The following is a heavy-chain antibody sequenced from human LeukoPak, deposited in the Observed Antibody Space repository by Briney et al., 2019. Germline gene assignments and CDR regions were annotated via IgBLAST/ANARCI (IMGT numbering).Heavy chain of an antibody. J-gene: IGHJ4*02. V-gene: IGHV3-48*04. D-gene: IGHD1-26*01. CDR2: ISNDLTTI. CDR3: ARVPRGSYSFDY. Sequence: GGSLRLSCAASGFTFSDYRMNWVRQAPGKGLEWISYISNDLTTIHYAASVKGRFTISRDNAMNTLYLQMNSLRAEDTAVYYCARVPRGSYSFDYWGQGTLVTVSS. CDR1: GFTFSDYR.